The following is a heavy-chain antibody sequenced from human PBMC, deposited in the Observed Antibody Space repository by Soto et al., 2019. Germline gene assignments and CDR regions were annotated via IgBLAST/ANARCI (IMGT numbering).Heavy chain of an antibody. Sequence: QVQLVQSGAEVKEPGSSVKVSCKASGGGNLRDYRTTWVRRAPGQGLEWMGGIIPKLGSANYAQNVQARVTVTADESTNTVYMEPRSLRSDDTAVYYGARGGDGYNGGAVYWGQGTPVTVSS. CDR1: GGGNLRDYR. CDR2: IIPKLGSA. V-gene: IGHV1-69*01. J-gene: IGHJ4*02. D-gene: IGHD2-21*01. CDR3: ARGGDGYNGGAVY.